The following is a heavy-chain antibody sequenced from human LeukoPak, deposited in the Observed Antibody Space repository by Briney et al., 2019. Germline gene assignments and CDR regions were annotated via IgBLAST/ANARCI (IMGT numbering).Heavy chain of an antibody. D-gene: IGHD2-21*02. CDR3: ARSDIVVVTATFDY. CDR2: IYHSGST. J-gene: IGHJ4*02. Sequence: NSSETLSLTCTVSGYSISSGYYWGWIRQPPGKGLEWIGSIYHSGSTYYDPSLKSRVTISVDTSKNQFSLKLSSVTAADTAVYCCARSDIVVVTATFDYWGQGTLVTVSS. CDR1: GYSISSGYY. V-gene: IGHV4-38-2*02.